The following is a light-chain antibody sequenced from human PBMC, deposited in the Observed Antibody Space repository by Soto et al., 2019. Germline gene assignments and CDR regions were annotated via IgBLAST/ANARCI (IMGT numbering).Light chain of an antibody. V-gene: IGLV1-40*01. Sequence: QSVLTQPPSVSGAPGQRVTISCTGNNSNLGAGYDVHWYQQLPGAAPKLVIFGNRNRPSGVPERFSGSKSGTSASLAITGLRSEDEAVYYCASWDDRLGAVIFGGGTKLTVL. CDR3: ASWDDRLGAVI. J-gene: IGLJ2*01. CDR1: NSNLGAGYD. CDR2: GNR.